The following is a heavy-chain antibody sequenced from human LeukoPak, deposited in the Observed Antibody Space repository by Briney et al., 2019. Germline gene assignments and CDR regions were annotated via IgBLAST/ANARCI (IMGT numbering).Heavy chain of an antibody. J-gene: IGHJ6*02. CDR1: GGSVSSGSYY. CDR3: ARSTVTNYYYYGMDV. D-gene: IGHD4-11*01. CDR2: IYYSGST. V-gene: IGHV4-61*01. Sequence: SETLSLTCTVSGGSVSSGSYYWSWIRQPPGKGLEWIGYIYYSGSTNYNPSLKSRVTISVDTSKNQFSLKLSSVTAADTAVYYCARSTVTNYYYYGMDVWGQGTTVTVSS.